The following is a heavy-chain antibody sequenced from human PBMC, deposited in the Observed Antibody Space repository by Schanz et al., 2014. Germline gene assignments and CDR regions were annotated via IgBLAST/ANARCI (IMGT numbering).Heavy chain of an antibody. D-gene: IGHD4-17*01. CDR2: IWHDGSGK. CDR1: GFTFSRFG. CDR3: ARGQPGERGYAYGDWYFDL. J-gene: IGHJ2*01. Sequence: QVQLVESGGGVVRPGRSLRLSCATSGFTFSRFGMHWVRQSPGKGLEWVAVIWHDGSGKYYADSVKGRFTVSRDNAENSLYLQMNSLRDDDTAVYYCARGQPGERGYAYGDWYFDLWGRGTLVTVSS. V-gene: IGHV3-33*01.